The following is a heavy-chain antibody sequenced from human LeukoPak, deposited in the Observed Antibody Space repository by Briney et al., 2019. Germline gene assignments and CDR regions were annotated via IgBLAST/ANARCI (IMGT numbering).Heavy chain of an antibody. CDR1: GFTFSSYA. V-gene: IGHV3-23*01. CDR3: AKGGAYGSGSYNFVH. D-gene: IGHD3-10*01. Sequence: GGSLRLSCAASGFTFSSYAMSWVRQAPGKGLEWVSAISGSGGSTYYADSVKGRFTISRDNSKNTLYLQMNSLRAEDTAVYYCAKGGAYGSGSYNFVHWGQGTLVTVSS. CDR2: ISGSGGST. J-gene: IGHJ4*02.